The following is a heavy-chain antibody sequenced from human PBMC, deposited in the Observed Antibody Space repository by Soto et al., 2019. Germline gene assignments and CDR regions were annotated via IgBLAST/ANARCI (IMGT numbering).Heavy chain of an antibody. Sequence: DVQLVESGGGVVQPGGSLRLSCAASGLSFNIYWMHWVRQVPGKGLVWLARINSDGSHTIYVDSVKGRFTISRDNAKNTVFLQMDRRRDEDRGVYDCAGGMAGLDVWGQGTTVTVS. V-gene: IGHV3-74*01. J-gene: IGHJ6*02. CDR3: AGGMAGLDV. CDR1: GLSFNIYW. CDR2: INSDGSHT.